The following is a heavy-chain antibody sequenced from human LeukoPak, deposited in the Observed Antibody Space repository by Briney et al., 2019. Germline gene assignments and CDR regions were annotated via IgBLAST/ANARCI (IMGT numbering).Heavy chain of an antibody. CDR1: GFTFNDYY. CDR2: LYPAGDT. V-gene: IGHV3-53*01. Sequence: GGSLRLSCAASGFTFNDYYMSWIRQAPGKGLEWVSTLYPAGDTYFADSVRGRFTISRDISKNTVYLQMGSLRAEDTAVYFCARVHFPYGDFDYWGQGALVTVSS. CDR3: ARVHFPYGDFDY. J-gene: IGHJ4*02. D-gene: IGHD4-17*01.